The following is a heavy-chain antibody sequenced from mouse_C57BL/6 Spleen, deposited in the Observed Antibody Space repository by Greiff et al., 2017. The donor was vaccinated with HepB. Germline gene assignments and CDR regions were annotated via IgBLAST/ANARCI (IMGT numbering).Heavy chain of an antibody. CDR1: GFTFSTYA. J-gene: IGHJ4*01. CDR3: ARDGLITTVVATNAMDY. CDR2: ISDGGSYT. D-gene: IGHD1-1*01. Sequence: EVQLVESGGGLVKPGGSLKLSCAASGFTFSTYAMSWVRQNPEKSLEWVATISDGGSYTYYPDNVKGRFTISRDNAKNNLYLQMSHLKSEDTAVYYCARDGLITTVVATNAMDYWGQGTSVTVSS. V-gene: IGHV5-4*01.